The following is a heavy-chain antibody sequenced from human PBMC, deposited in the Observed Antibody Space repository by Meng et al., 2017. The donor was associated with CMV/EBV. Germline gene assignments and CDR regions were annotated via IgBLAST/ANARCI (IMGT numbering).Heavy chain of an antibody. CDR2: IIPIFGTA. J-gene: IGHJ5*02. CDR3: ARDYSGIAARPGFDP. Sequence: VQLVQCGDEGKKPGSSVKVSCKASGGTFSSYAISWVRQAPGQGLEWMGGIIPIFGTANYAQKFQGRVTITADESTSTAYMELSSLRSEDTAVYYCARDYSGIAARPGFDPWGQGTLVTVSS. CDR1: GGTFSSYA. V-gene: IGHV1-69*01. D-gene: IGHD6-6*01.